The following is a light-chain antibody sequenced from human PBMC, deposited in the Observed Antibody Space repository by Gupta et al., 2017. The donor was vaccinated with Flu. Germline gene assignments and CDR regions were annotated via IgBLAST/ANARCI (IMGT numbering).Light chain of an antibody. CDR2: QVS. Sequence: DVVMTQSPLSLSVTLGQPASISCRSSEGRVYSDRNTYLHWFHQRPGQSPRRLIYQVSYRDSGVPDRFSGSGSGTDFTLKISRGEAEDVGIYCCRQAERCPWAFGQGTTVEIK. V-gene: IGKV2-30*01. J-gene: IGKJ1*01. CDR1: EGRVYSDRNTY. CDR3: RQAERCPWA.